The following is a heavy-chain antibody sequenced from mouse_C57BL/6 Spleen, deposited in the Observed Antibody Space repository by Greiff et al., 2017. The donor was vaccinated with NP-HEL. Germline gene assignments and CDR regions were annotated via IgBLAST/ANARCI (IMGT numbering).Heavy chain of an antibody. CDR1: GYTFTSYD. D-gene: IGHD2-5*01. CDR2: IYPRDGST. J-gene: IGHJ4*01. Sequence: VQLQQSGPELVKPGASVKLSCKASGYTFTSYDINWVKQRPGQGLEWIGWIYPRDGSTKYNEKFKGKATLTVDTSSSTAYMELHSLTSEDSAVYFCARRASNYDYAMDYWGQGTSVTVSS. CDR3: ARRASNYDYAMDY. V-gene: IGHV1-85*01.